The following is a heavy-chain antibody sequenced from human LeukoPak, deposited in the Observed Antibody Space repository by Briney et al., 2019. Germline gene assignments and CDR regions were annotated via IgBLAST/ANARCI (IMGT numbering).Heavy chain of an antibody. CDR1: GFTLSSYA. D-gene: IGHD1-1*01. Sequence: GGSVRLSCAVSGFTLSSYAMSWVRQAPGKGLEWVSGISGSGGSTYYADSVKGRFTISRDNSKNTLYLQVNSLRAEDTAVYYCAKDTTLVLDAFDIWGQGTMVTVSS. CDR2: ISGSGGST. V-gene: IGHV3-23*01. J-gene: IGHJ3*02. CDR3: AKDTTLVLDAFDI.